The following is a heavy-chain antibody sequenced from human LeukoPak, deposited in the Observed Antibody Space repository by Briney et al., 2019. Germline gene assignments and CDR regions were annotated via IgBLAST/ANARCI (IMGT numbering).Heavy chain of an antibody. V-gene: IGHV3-30*03. Sequence: PGGSLRLSCAAYRFTFSSYGMHWVRQAPGKGLEWVAVISYDGSNKYYADSVKGRFTISRDNSKNTLYLQMNSLRAEDTAVYYCAREFSAAMARDAFDIWGLGTMVNVSS. CDR2: ISYDGSNK. J-gene: IGHJ3*02. CDR1: RFTFSSYG. CDR3: AREFSAAMARDAFDI. D-gene: IGHD5-18*01.